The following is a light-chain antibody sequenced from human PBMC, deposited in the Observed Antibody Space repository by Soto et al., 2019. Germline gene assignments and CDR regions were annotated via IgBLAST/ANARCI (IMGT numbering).Light chain of an antibody. Sequence: QSALTQPASVSGSPGQSITISCTGTSGDVGGYNYVSWYQQYPGKAPKLIIYDVSNRPSGVSNRFSGSKSSNTASLTISGLQAENEADYYCSSYTSSTSWVFGGGTKLTVL. CDR2: DVS. J-gene: IGLJ3*02. CDR3: SSYTSSTSWV. CDR1: SGDVGGYNY. V-gene: IGLV2-14*01.